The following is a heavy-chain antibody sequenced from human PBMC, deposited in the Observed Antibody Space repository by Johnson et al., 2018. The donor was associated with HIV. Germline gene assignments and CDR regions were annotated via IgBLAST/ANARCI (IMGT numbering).Heavy chain of an antibody. CDR2: ISGSDGAI. J-gene: IGHJ3*02. CDR3: ARGGVVHDAFDM. CDR1: GFTFSDSY. D-gene: IGHD2-2*01. Sequence: QVQLVESGGGVVQPGGSLSLSCAASGFTFSDSYMNWIRQAPGKGLEWVSYISGSDGAIWYADSVKGRFTLSRDNSKNTLYLQLSSLRTEDTAVFYCARGGVVHDAFDMWGQGTMVTVSS. V-gene: IGHV3-11*04.